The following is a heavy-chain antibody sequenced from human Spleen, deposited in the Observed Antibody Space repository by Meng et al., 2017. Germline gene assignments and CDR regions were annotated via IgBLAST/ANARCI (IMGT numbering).Heavy chain of an antibody. Sequence: ITLKESGPTLEKPTHTLTLTCTFAGFLLTTSGGGVGWIRQPQGKAVEWLALIYWDDDKRYSPSLKSRLTITKDTSKTQVVLTMANMDTVDTATYYCVHSSDNDGAEYFQHWGQGTLVTVSS. D-gene: IGHD1-1*01. CDR1: GFLLTTSGGG. J-gene: IGHJ1*01. CDR2: IYWDDDK. CDR3: VHSSDNDGAEYFQH. V-gene: IGHV2-5*02.